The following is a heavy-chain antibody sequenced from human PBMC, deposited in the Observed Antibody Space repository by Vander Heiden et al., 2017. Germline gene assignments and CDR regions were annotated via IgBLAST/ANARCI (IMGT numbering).Heavy chain of an antibody. CDR2: ISGGGRST. CDR1: GFTFSSYA. V-gene: IGHV3-23*01. D-gene: IGHD4-17*01. Sequence: EVKVLESGGGLVQPGGSLRLSCAASGFTFSSYAMSWVRQAPGKGLEWVSAISGGGRSTYYADSVKGRFTISRDNSKNTLYLQMNSLRPEDTAVYYCAKVWTTEIDYWGQGTLVTVSS. J-gene: IGHJ4*02. CDR3: AKVWTTEIDY.